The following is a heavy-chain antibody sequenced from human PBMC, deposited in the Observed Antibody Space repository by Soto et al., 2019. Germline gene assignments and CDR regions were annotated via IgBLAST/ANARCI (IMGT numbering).Heavy chain of an antibody. D-gene: IGHD6-6*01. CDR3: ARHLGGSSAVVAFDI. J-gene: IGHJ3*02. Sequence: SETLSLTCTVSGGSISNTLHYGDWIRQPQGKGREWIGSIFYSGSTYYKSSLKRRVTVSVDTSKNQFSLNLSSVNAADTAVYYCARHLGGSSAVVAFDIWGQGTMVTVSS. CDR2: IFYSGST. CDR1: GGSISNTLHY. V-gene: IGHV4-39*01.